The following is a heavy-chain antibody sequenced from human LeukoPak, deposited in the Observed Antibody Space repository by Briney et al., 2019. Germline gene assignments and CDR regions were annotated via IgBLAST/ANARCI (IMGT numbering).Heavy chain of an antibody. D-gene: IGHD5-18*01. CDR2: ISWNSGTI. Sequence: GGSLRLSCVASGFSFAMHWVRQAPGKGLEWVSGISWNSGTIGQADSVKGRFTISRENARNSLYLQMNSLRADDTALYYCARVPRGYNYAYENYFDFWGQGTLVTVSS. CDR3: ARVPRGYNYAYENYFDF. J-gene: IGHJ4*02. V-gene: IGHV3-9*01. CDR1: GFSFA.